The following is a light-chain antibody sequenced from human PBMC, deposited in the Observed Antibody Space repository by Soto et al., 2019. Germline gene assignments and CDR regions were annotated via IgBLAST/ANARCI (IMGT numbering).Light chain of an antibody. CDR3: QPYNSFPPWT. J-gene: IGKJ1*01. Sequence: DIQMNASSSHPAGSVGARVTITCRASHTISSWLAWYQQTPGKATKLMTYKATTLKSGVPTRFSGSGSRTDFTLTISFLQSEDFATYDGQPYNSFPPWTFGQGTKVDI. V-gene: IGKV1-5*03. CDR2: KAT. CDR1: HTISSW.